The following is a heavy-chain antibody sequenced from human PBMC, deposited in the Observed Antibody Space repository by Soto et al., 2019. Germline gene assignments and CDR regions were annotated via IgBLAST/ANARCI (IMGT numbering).Heavy chain of an antibody. D-gene: IGHD6-13*01. J-gene: IGHJ4*02. CDR2: IGGRANNYAT. Sequence: EVRLVESGGDLVHPGGSLKLSCVASGFIFSGTAIHWVRQVSGEGLEWVGRIGGRANNYATVYDASVKCRFTISRDDSKNTEYLQINSLRTEDTAVYFCTRAPDGTNVDYCGQGTLVTVSS. CDR1: GFIFSGTA. V-gene: IGHV3-73*02. CDR3: TRAPDGTNVDY.